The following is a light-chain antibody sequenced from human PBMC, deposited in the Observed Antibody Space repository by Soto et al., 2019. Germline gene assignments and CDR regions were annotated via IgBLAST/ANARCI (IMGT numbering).Light chain of an antibody. J-gene: IGLJ1*01. Sequence: QSALTQPASVSGSPGQSITISCTGTSSDIGGYNYVSWYQQYPDKVPKLMIFDVSNRPSGVSNRFSGSKSGNMASLTISGLQAEDEADYYCKSFTSSTTYVFGTGTKLTVL. V-gene: IGLV2-14*03. CDR2: DVS. CDR3: KSFTSSTTYV. CDR1: SSDIGGYNY.